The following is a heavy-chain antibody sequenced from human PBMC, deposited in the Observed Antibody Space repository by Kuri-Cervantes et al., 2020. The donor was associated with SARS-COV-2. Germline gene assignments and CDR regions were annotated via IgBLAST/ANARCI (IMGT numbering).Heavy chain of an antibody. V-gene: IGHV3-30*07. CDR1: GFTFSSYA. CDR3: AKDPYYDFWSGYCFDY. J-gene: IGHJ4*02. CDR2: ISYDGSNK. Sequence: GESLKISCAASGFTFSSYAMHWVRQAPGKGLEWVAVISYDGSNKFYADSVKGRFTISRDNSKNTLYLQMNSLRAEDTAVYYCAKDPYYDFWSGYCFDYWGQGTPVTVSS. D-gene: IGHD3-3*01.